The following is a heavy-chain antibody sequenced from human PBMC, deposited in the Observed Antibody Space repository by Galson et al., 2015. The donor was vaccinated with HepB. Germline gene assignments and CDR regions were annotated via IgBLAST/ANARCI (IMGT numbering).Heavy chain of an antibody. CDR1: GFSLSTSGVG. J-gene: IGHJ4*02. V-gene: IGHV2-5*02. CDR2: ISWDDNK. Sequence: PALVKPTQTLTLTCTFSGFSLSTSGVGVGWIHQPPGKALEWLALISWDDNKRYSPSLRSSLTITKDTSKNQVVLTMTNMDPVDAATYYCAHSTTVTAFDYWGQGTLVTVSS. CDR3: AHSTTVTAFDY. D-gene: IGHD4-17*01.